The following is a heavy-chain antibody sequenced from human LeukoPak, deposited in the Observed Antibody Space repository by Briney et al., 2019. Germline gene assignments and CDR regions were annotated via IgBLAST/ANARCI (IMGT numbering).Heavy chain of an antibody. CDR3: AREESLVVVTARDAFDM. CDR2: ISSGGSTI. D-gene: IGHD2-21*02. CDR1: GFTFSSHE. Sequence: PGGSLRLSCAASGFTFSSHEMNWVRQPPGKGLEWVSYISSGGSTIYYADSVKGRFTISRDNSKNTLYLHMNSLRTEDTAVYYCAREESLVVVTARDAFDMWGQGTMITVSS. J-gene: IGHJ3*02. V-gene: IGHV3-48*03.